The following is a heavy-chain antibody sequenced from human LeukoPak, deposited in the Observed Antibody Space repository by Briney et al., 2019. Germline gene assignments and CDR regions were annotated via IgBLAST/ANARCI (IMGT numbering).Heavy chain of an antibody. Sequence: SEALSLTCAVYGGSFSGYYWSWIRQPPGKGLEWIGEINHSGSTNYNPSLKSRVTISVDTSKNQFSLKLSSVTAADTAVYYCARTYYYDSSGYYYVDAFDIWGQGTMVTVSS. CDR3: ARTYYYDSSGYYYVDAFDI. D-gene: IGHD3-22*01. J-gene: IGHJ3*02. V-gene: IGHV4-34*01. CDR2: INHSGST. CDR1: GGSFSGYY.